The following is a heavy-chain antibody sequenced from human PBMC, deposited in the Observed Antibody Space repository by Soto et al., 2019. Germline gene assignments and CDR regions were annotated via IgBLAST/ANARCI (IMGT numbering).Heavy chain of an antibody. V-gene: IGHV1-2*04. CDR2: INPKSGGT. J-gene: IGHJ6*02. CDR3: ARGDSTDCSNGVCSFFYNQYMDF. Sequence: ASVKVSCKASGYSFTDYHIHWVRQAPGQGLEWLGRINPKSGGTSTAQKFQGWVTMNTDKYISTASMELTRLKPDDTAIYYCARGDSTDCSNGVCSFFYNQYMDFGG. D-gene: IGHD2-8*01. CDR1: GYSFTDYH.